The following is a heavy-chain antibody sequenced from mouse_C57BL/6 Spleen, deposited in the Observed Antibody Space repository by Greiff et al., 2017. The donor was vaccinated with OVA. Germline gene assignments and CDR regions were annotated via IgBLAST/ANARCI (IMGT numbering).Heavy chain of an antibody. CDR1: GYTFSDYG. CDR2: ISSGSSSI. CDR3: ARGYSNLPAWFAY. Sequence: EVHLVESGGGLVKPGGSLKLSCAASGYTFSDYGMHWVRQAPEKGLEWVAYISSGSSSIYYAETVKGRFTISRDNAKNTLFLQMTSLMSEDTAMYYWARGYSNLPAWFAYWGQGTLVTVSA. V-gene: IGHV5-17*01. J-gene: IGHJ3*01. D-gene: IGHD2-5*01.